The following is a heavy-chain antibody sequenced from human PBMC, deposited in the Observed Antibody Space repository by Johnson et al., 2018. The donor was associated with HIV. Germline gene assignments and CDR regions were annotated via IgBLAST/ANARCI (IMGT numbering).Heavy chain of an antibody. Sequence: QVQLVESGGGLVQPGGSLRLSCAASGFTFSDYSMSWIRQAPGKGLEWVSYISSTGITIYCVDSVKGRFTISRDNAKNSRYLQMNSLRAEDTAVYYCAKGRSPRIQLRTWAFDIWGQGTMVTVSS. J-gene: IGHJ3*02. V-gene: IGHV3-11*04. CDR3: AKGRSPRIQLRTWAFDI. CDR2: ISSTGITI. D-gene: IGHD5-18*01. CDR1: GFTFSDYS.